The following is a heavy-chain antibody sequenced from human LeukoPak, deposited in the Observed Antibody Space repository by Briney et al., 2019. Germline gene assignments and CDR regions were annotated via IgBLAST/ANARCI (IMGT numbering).Heavy chain of an antibody. CDR1: GFTFSSYA. Sequence: NPGGSLRLSCAASGFTFSSYAMSWIRQAPGKGLEWVSYISSSGSTIYYADSVKGRFTISRDNAKNSLYLQMNSLRAEDTAVYYCARDLRRQYYDYVWGGKTGPDYWGQGTLVTVSS. CDR2: ISSSGSTI. D-gene: IGHD3-16*01. J-gene: IGHJ4*02. CDR3: ARDLRRQYYDYVWGGKTGPDY. V-gene: IGHV3-11*01.